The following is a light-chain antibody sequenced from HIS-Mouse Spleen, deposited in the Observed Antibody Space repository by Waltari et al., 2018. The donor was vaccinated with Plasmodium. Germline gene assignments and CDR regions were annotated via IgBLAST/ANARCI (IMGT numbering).Light chain of an antibody. CDR1: SSDVGCYNL. Sequence: QSALTQPASVSGSPGQSITISCTGTSSDVGCYNLVSWYQQHPGKAPKRMIYEGSKRPSGVSNRFSGSKSGNTASLTISGLQAEDEADYYCCSYAGSSTNWVFGGGTKLTVL. CDR2: EGS. V-gene: IGLV2-23*01. CDR3: CSYAGSSTNWV. J-gene: IGLJ3*02.